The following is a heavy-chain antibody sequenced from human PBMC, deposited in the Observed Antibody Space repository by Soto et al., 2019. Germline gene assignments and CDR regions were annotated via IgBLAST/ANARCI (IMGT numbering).Heavy chain of an antibody. V-gene: IGHV3-53*01. J-gene: IGHJ4*02. D-gene: IGHD2-21*02. CDR3: TRDGRGLGRLSLFEY. CDR1: GFNVNSDY. CDR2: IYSGETT. Sequence: GGSLRLSCAASGFNVNSDYMNWVRQTPGKGLEWVASIYSGETTYYAHSVRGRFTISSDKSKNTLYFQLSSLRIEDTAVYYCTRDGRGLGRLSLFEYWGQGVLVTVSS.